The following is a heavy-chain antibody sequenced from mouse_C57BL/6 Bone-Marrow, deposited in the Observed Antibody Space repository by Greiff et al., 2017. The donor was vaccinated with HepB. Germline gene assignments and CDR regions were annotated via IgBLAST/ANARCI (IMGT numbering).Heavy chain of an antibody. D-gene: IGHD2-4*01. Sequence: EVQLQQSGGDLVKPGGSLKLSCAASGFTFSSYGMSWVRQTPDKRLEWVATISSGGSYTYYPDSVKGRFTISRDNAKNTLYLQMSSLKSEDTAMYYCARRMGDYEDAMDYWGQGTSVTVSS. CDR1: GFTFSSYG. CDR3: ARRMGDYEDAMDY. CDR2: ISSGGSYT. V-gene: IGHV5-6*01. J-gene: IGHJ4*01.